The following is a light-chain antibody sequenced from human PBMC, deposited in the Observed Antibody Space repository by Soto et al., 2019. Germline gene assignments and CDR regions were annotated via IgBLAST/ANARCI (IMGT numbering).Light chain of an antibody. CDR1: SSDVGSYNL. CDR3: CSYAGSSTLVV. J-gene: IGLJ2*01. Sequence: QSALTQPASVSGSPGQSITISCTGTSSDVGSYNLVSWYQQHPGKAPKLMIYECSKRPSGVSNRFSGSKSGNTASLTISGLPAEEEADYCCCSYAGSSTLVVFGGGTKVTVL. CDR2: ECS. V-gene: IGLV2-23*03.